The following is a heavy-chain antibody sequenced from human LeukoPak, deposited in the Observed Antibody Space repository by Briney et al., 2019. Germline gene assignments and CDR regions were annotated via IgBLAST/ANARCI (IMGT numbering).Heavy chain of an antibody. Sequence: GGSLRLSCAASGFTFSSYNMNWVRQAPGKGLEWVSYISTSSSTIYYADSVKGRFTISRDNAKNSLYLQMNSLRAEDTAVYYCARDSLPVVTVITDYFYYYMDVWGKGTTVTVSS. CDR2: ISTSSSTI. V-gene: IGHV3-48*01. J-gene: IGHJ6*03. D-gene: IGHD2-21*02. CDR3: ARDSLPVVTVITDYFYYYMDV. CDR1: GFTFSSYN.